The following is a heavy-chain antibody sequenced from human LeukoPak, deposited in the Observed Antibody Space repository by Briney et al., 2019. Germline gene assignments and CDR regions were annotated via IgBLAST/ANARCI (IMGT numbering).Heavy chain of an antibody. D-gene: IGHD1-26*01. CDR2: ISSSSSCI. J-gene: IGHJ3*02. V-gene: IGHV3-21*01. CDR1: GFTFSSYS. CDR3: ASGRSDAFDI. Sequence: GGSLRLSCAASGFTFSSYSMNWVRQAPGKGLEWVSSISSSSSCIYYADSVKGRFTISRDNAKSSLYLQMNSLRAEDTAVYYCASGRSDAFDIWGQGTMVTVSS.